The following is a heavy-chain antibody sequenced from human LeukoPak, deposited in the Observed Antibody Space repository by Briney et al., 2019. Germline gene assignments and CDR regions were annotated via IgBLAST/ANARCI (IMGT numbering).Heavy chain of an antibody. D-gene: IGHD2-15*01. CDR1: GFTFSNYW. CDR3: ARDGSLPDY. V-gene: IGHV3-74*01. Sequence: PGGSLRLSCAASGFTFSNYWMHRVRQAPGKGLVWVSRINGDGSGAIYADSVKGRFTISRDNAKNTLYLQMNSLRVEDTAVYYCARDGSLPDYWGQGTLVTVSS. CDR2: INGDGSGA. J-gene: IGHJ4*02.